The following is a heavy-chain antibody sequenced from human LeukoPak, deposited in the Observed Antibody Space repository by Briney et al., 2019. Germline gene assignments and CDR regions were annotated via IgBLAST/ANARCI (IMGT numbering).Heavy chain of an antibody. D-gene: IGHD2-21*02. CDR1: GYTFTGYY. V-gene: IGHV1-2*02. Sequence: GASVKVSCKASGYTFTGYYMHWVRQAPGQGLEWMGWINPNSGGTNYAQKLQGRVTMTTDTSTSTAYMELRSLRSDDTAVYYCARDSGLAYCGGDCYSWYFDYWGQGTLVTVSS. CDR2: INPNSGGT. J-gene: IGHJ4*02. CDR3: ARDSGLAYCGGDCYSWYFDY.